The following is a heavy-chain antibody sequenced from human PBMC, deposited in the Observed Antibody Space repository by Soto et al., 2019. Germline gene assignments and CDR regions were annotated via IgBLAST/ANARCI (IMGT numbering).Heavy chain of an antibody. D-gene: IGHD5-12*01. V-gene: IGHV5-51*01. CDR3: AIHSTGYEDS. Sequence: PGESLKISCKGSGYNFASSWIGWVRQMPGKGLEWMGFMYVDDSDTRYNPSFQGQVTISADKSIDTAYLQWSSLRASDTAMYYCAIHSTGYEDSWGQGTLVTVSS. CDR2: MYVDDSDT. J-gene: IGHJ5*02. CDR1: GYNFASSW.